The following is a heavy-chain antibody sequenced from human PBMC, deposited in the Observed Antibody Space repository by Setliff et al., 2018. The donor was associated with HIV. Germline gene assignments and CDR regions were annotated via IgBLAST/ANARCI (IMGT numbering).Heavy chain of an antibody. J-gene: IGHJ4*02. D-gene: IGHD6-19*01. CDR2: ISGSAGST. CDR1: GFTFSSYA. V-gene: IGHV3-23*01. Sequence: PGESLKISCAASGFTFSSYAMAWARQAPGKGLEWVSQISGSAGSTVYADSMEGRFTISRDNFKDTLYLQMHSLRAEDTAVYYCAKGIRVAGTSHFDSWGQGALVTVSS. CDR3: AKGIRVAGTSHFDS.